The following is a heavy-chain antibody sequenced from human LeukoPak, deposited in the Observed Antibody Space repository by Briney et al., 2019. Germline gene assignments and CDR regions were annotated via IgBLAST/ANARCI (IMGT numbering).Heavy chain of an antibody. V-gene: IGHV4-4*07. CDR1: GGSISSYY. D-gene: IGHD3-22*01. CDR2: IYTSGST. CDR3: ARDMLSMIVVVTDNHDAFDI. J-gene: IGHJ3*02. Sequence: SETLSLTCTVSGGSISSYYWSWIRQPAGKGLEWIGRIYTSGSTNYNPSLKSRVTMSVDTSKNQFSLKLSSVTAADTAVYYCARDMLSMIVVVTDNHDAFDIWGQGTMVTVSS.